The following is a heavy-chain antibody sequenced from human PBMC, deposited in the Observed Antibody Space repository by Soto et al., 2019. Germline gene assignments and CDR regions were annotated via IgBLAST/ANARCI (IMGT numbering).Heavy chain of an antibody. CDR1: GGSFSDYY. CDR3: ARKPIYHFFAGYYSVDY. CDR2: INHSGTT. J-gene: IGHJ4*02. V-gene: IGHV4-34*02. Sequence: QVQLRQWGAGLLKPSETLSLTCAVFGGSFSDYYWTWIRQPPGKGLEWIGEINHSGTTSYNPSLKSRLTISVDTSNHQFSLKLSSVTAADPAVYYCARKPIYHFFAGYYSVDYWGQGTLVTVSS. D-gene: IGHD3-9*01.